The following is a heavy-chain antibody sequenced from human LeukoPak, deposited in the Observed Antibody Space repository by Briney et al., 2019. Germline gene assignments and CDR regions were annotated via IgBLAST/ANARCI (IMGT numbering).Heavy chain of an antibody. D-gene: IGHD6-19*01. CDR2: ISYDGSNK. CDR3: ARAGYSSGWYISVFWEDYFDY. Sequence: GGSLRLSCAASGFTFSSYAMHWVRQAPGKGLEWVAVISYDGSNKYYADSVKGRFTISRDNSKNTLYLQMNSLRAEDTAVYYCARAGYSSGWYISVFWEDYFDYWGQGTLVTVSS. J-gene: IGHJ4*02. CDR1: GFTFSSYA. V-gene: IGHV3-30-3*01.